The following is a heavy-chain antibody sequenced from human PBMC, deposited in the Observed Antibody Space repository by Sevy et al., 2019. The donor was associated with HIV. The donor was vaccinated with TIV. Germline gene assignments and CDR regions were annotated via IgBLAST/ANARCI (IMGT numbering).Heavy chain of an antibody. CDR3: ARDVLTYSYDSSGYLSLWFDP. Sequence: ASVKVSCKASGYTFTNYFMHWVRQAPGQGLEWMGIINPSGGSTTYAQKFQGRVTMTRDTSTSKVYMERTSLRSTDTALYNCARDVLTYSYDSSGYLSLWFDPWGQGTLVTVSS. D-gene: IGHD3-22*01. CDR2: INPSGGST. J-gene: IGHJ5*02. CDR1: GYTFTNYF. V-gene: IGHV1-46*01.